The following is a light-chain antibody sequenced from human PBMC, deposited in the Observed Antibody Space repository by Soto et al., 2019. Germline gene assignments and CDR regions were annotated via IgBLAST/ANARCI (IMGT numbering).Light chain of an antibody. CDR3: QQNYRATPWT. CDR2: AAS. CDR1: QSISLY. Sequence: DIQMTQSPSSLSASXXXXXXXXXXXSQSISLYLNWYQHKPGKAPKLLINAASSLERGVPSRFSGGGSGTDFTLNISSLQPDDFATYYCQQNYRATPWTFGQGTKVDIK. V-gene: IGKV1-39*01. J-gene: IGKJ1*01.